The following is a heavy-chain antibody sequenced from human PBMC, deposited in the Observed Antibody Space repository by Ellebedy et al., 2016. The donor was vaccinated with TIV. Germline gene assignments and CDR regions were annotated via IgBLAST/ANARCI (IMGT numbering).Heavy chain of an antibody. J-gene: IGHJ5*02. CDR3: AKGLHCSGAGCAQQRLDP. CDR1: GFFFDDVA. V-gene: IGHV3-43*02. D-gene: IGHD2-15*01. Sequence: GESLKFSCTASGFFFDDVAMHWARQIPGKGLEWVSVINGDGPSRYYADSVKVRFTISRANGENSLYLQMTALRPEATSGYFCAKGLHCSGAGCAQQRLDPWGQGTLVTVSS. CDR2: INGDGPSR.